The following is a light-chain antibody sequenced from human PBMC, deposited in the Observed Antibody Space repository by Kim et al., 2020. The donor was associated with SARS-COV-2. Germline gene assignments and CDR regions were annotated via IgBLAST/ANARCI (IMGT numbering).Light chain of an antibody. CDR1: KSEIGDYNY. Sequence: GQSITISCTGTKSEIGDYNYVSWYQQHPGEAPKLIIYDVTDRPSGISDRFSGSKSASTASLTISGLQAEDEADYFCSSYSSSSTLVFGGGTKVTVL. CDR2: DVT. V-gene: IGLV2-14*03. CDR3: SSYSSSSTLV. J-gene: IGLJ3*02.